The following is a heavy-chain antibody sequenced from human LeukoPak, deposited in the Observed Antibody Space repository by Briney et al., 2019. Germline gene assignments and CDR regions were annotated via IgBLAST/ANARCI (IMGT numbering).Heavy chain of an antibody. CDR3: AKAGGYNYYFDY. D-gene: IGHD5-24*01. J-gene: IGHJ4*02. Sequence: GRSLRLSCAASGFTFSSYGMHWVRQAPGKGLEWVAVISYDGSNKYYADSVKGRFTISRDNSKNTLYLQMNSLRAEDTAVYYCAKAGGYNYYFDYWGQGTLVTVSS. V-gene: IGHV3-30*18. CDR2: ISYDGSNK. CDR1: GFTFSSYG.